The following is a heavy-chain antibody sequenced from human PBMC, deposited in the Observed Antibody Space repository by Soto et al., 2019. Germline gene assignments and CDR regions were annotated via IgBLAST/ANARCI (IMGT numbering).Heavy chain of an antibody. Sequence: SETLSLTCTVSGGSISSGGYYWSWIRQHPGKGLEWIGHIYYSGSTHYNPSLKSRVTISVDTSKNQFSLKLSSVTAADTAMYYCAMGNWFDPWGQGTLVTVSS. CDR2: IYYSGST. J-gene: IGHJ5*02. V-gene: IGHV4-31*03. CDR1: GGSISSGGYY. CDR3: AMGNWFDP. D-gene: IGHD2-8*01.